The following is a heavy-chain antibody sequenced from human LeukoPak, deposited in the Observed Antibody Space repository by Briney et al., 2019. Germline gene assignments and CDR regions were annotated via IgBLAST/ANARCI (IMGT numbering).Heavy chain of an antibody. D-gene: IGHD5-12*01. CDR2: IIPILGIA. V-gene: IGHV1-69*02. J-gene: IGHJ5*01. Sequence: SVKVSCKASGGTFGSYTISWVRQAPGQGLEWMGRIIPILGIANYAQKFQGRVTMTRNTSISTAYMELSSLRSEDTAVYYCARVPPPPWINWFDPLGQGTLVTVSS. CDR3: ARVPPPPWINWFDP. CDR1: GGTFGSYT.